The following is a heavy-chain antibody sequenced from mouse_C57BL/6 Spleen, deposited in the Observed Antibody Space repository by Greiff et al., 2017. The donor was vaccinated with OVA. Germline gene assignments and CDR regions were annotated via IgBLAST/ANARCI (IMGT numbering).Heavy chain of an antibody. V-gene: IGHV5-4*01. J-gene: IGHJ2*01. CDR3: AREGPPFDY. Sequence: DVKLVESGGGLVKPGGSLKLSCAASGFTFSSYAMSWVRQTPEKRLEWVATISDGGSYTYYPDNVKGRFTISRDNAKNNLYLQMSHLKSEDTAMYYCAREGPPFDYWGQGTTLTVSS. D-gene: IGHD6-1*01. CDR1: GFTFSSYA. CDR2: ISDGGSYT.